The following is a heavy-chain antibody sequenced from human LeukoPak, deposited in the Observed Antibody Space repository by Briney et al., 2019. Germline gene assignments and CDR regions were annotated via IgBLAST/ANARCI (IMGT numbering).Heavy chain of an antibody. CDR1: GYTFTSYD. D-gene: IGHD3-10*01. CDR3: ARGGLLGGAFDI. CDR2: IIPIFGTA. Sequence: SVKVSCKASGYTFTSYDINWVRQAPGQGLEWMGGIIPIFGTANYAQKFQGRVTITADESTSTAYMELSSLRSEDTAVYYCARGGLLGGAFDIWGQGTMVTVSS. V-gene: IGHV1-69*13. J-gene: IGHJ3*02.